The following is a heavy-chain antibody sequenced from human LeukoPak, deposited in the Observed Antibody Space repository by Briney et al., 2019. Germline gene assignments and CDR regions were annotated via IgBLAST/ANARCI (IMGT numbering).Heavy chain of an antibody. Sequence: GGSLRLSCAASGFTFSSYWMHWVRQAPGKGLVWVSRINSDGSSTSYADSVKGRFTISRDNSKNTLYLQMNSLRAEDTAVYYCARSYYYDSSGSPVDYWGQGTLVTVSS. V-gene: IGHV3-74*01. CDR3: ARSYYYDSSGSPVDY. CDR1: GFTFSSYW. J-gene: IGHJ4*02. CDR2: INSDGSST. D-gene: IGHD3-22*01.